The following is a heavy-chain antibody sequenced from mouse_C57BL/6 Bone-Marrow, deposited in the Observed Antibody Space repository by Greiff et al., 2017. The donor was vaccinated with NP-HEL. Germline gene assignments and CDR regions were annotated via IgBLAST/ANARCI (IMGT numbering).Heavy chain of an antibody. D-gene: IGHD2-2*01. Sequence: EVKLMESGGGLVKPGGSLKLSCAASGFTFSDYGMHWVRQAPEKGLEWVAYISSGSSTIYYADTVKGRFTISRDNAKNTLFLQMTSLRSEDTAMYYCARDFYGYDWFAYWGQGTLVTVSA. V-gene: IGHV5-17*01. J-gene: IGHJ3*01. CDR1: GFTFSDYG. CDR2: ISSGSSTI. CDR3: ARDFYGYDWFAY.